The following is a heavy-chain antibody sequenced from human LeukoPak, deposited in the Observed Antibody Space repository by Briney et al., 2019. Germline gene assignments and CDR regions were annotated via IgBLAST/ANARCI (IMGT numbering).Heavy chain of an antibody. Sequence: GGSLRLSCAASGFTFSSYPMSWVRQAPGKGLEWVSAISASGGTTYYADSVKGRFTISRDNSKNTLYLQMNSLRAEDTAVYYCANVRYFDWYYFDYWGQGALVTVSS. V-gene: IGHV3-23*01. CDR1: GFTFSSYP. CDR2: ISASGGTT. J-gene: IGHJ4*02. D-gene: IGHD3-9*01. CDR3: ANVRYFDWYYFDY.